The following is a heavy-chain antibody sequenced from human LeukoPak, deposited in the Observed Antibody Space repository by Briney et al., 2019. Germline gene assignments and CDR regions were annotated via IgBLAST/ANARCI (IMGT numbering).Heavy chain of an antibody. CDR2: IIPILDIA. J-gene: IGHJ5*02. Sequence: GASVKLSCTASGGTFTSYGISWVRQAPGQGLEWMGRIIPILDIANYAQEFQGRVTITADKSTSTVYMEVGSLRSEDTAVYYCARDTHDSSGYYNRFDPWGQGTLVTVSS. D-gene: IGHD3-22*01. CDR1: GGTFTSYG. CDR3: ARDTHDSSGYYNRFDP. V-gene: IGHV1-69*04.